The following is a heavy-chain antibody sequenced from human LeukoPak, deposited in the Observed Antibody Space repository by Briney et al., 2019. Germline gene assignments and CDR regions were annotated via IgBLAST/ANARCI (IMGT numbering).Heavy chain of an antibody. CDR1: GGSISSSSYY. Sequence: SETLSLTCTVSGGSISSSSYYWGWIRQPPGKGLEWIGSIYYSGSTYYNPSLKSRVTISVDTSKNQFSLKLSSVTAADTAVYYCARYAAILPSSGWPASLDYWGQGTLVTVSS. V-gene: IGHV4-39*01. CDR2: IYYSGST. CDR3: ARYAAILPSSGWPASLDY. D-gene: IGHD6-19*01. J-gene: IGHJ4*02.